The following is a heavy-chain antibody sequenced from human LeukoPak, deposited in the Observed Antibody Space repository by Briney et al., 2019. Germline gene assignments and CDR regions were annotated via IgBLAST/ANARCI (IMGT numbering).Heavy chain of an antibody. CDR1: GGSISGDY. CDR2: IYASGTT. J-gene: IGHJ4*02. D-gene: IGHD3-16*01. V-gene: IGHV4-4*07. Sequence: SETLSLTCTVSGGSISGDYWSWIRQPAGKGLEWIGRIYASGTTNYNPSLKSRLTMSVDTSKNQFSLKLRSVTAADTAVYYCAKRMGEWGQRTLVTVSS. CDR3: AKRMGE.